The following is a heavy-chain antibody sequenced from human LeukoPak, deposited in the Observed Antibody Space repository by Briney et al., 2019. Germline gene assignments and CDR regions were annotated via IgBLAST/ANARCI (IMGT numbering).Heavy chain of an antibody. Sequence: ASVKVSCKASGYTFTSYDINWVRQATGQGLEWMGWMNPNSGNTGYAQKFQGRVTMTRDTSISTAYMELSRLRSDDTAVYYCARDVEDSGSYAYYMDVWGKGTTVTVSS. CDR2: MNPNSGNT. J-gene: IGHJ6*03. CDR3: ARDVEDSGSYAYYMDV. D-gene: IGHD1-26*01. V-gene: IGHV1-8*02. CDR1: GYTFTSYD.